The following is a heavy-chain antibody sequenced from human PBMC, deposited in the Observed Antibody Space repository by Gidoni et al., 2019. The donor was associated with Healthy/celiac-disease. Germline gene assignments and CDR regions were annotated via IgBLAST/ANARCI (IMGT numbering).Heavy chain of an antibody. Sequence: EVQLLESGGGLVQPGGSLSLSCASSGFTFSSYAMSWVRQAPGKGLEWVSAISGSGGSTYYADSVKGRFTISRDNSKNTLYLQMNSLRAEDTAVYYCAKDPSGSLPPERFDYWGQGTLVTVSS. V-gene: IGHV3-23*01. CDR3: AKDPSGSLPPERFDY. D-gene: IGHD1-26*01. J-gene: IGHJ4*02. CDR1: GFTFSSYA. CDR2: ISGSGGST.